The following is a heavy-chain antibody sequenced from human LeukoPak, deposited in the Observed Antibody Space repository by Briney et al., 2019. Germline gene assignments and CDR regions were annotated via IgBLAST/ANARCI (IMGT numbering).Heavy chain of an antibody. CDR2: IIPIFGTA. V-gene: IGHV1-69*06. Sequence: GASVKVSCKASGGTFSSHGISWVRQAPGQGLEWMGRIIPIFGTANYARKFQGRVTITADKSTSTAYMELSSLRSEDTAVYYCARDWSESTGWFYFDYWGQGTLVTVSS. D-gene: IGHD6-19*01. CDR1: GGTFSSHG. CDR3: ARDWSESTGWFYFDY. J-gene: IGHJ4*02.